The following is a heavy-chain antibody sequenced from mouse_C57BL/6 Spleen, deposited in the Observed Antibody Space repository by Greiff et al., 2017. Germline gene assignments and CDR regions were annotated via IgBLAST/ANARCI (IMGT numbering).Heavy chain of an antibody. CDR1: GFSLTSYV. D-gene: IGHD1-1*01. J-gene: IGHJ3*01. Sequence: QVQLQQSGPGLVQPSQSLSITCTVSGFSLTSYVVHWVRQSPGKGLEWLGVIWRGGGTAYNAAFISRLSISTDYSNSHVFLKMHLLQADDTAIYYCARSSYGRSPWFAYWGQGTLVTVSA. CDR2: IWRGGGT. CDR3: ARSSYGRSPWFAY. V-gene: IGHV2-2*01.